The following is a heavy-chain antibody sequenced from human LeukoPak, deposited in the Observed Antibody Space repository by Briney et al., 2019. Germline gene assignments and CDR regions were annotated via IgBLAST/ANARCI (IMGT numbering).Heavy chain of an antibody. CDR3: ATDGDYYDSSGYSY. D-gene: IGHD3-22*01. CDR2: FDPEDGET. Sequence: ASVKVSCKVFGYTLTELSMHWVRQAPGKGLEWMGGFDPEDGETIYAQKFQGRVTMTEDTSTDTAYMELSSLRSEDTAVYYCATDGDYYDSSGYSYWGQGTLVTVPS. V-gene: IGHV1-24*01. CDR1: GYTLTELS. J-gene: IGHJ4*02.